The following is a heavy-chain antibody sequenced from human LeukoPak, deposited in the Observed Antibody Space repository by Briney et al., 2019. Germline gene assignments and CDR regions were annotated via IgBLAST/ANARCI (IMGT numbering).Heavy chain of an antibody. V-gene: IGHV4-59*01. D-gene: IGHD3-10*01. J-gene: IGHJ4*02. Sequence: SETLSLTCTVSGGSISSYYWSWIRQPPGKGLEWIGYIYYSGSTNYNPSLKSRVTISVDTSKIQFSLKLSSVTAADTAVYYCARVGELWPSYYFDYWGQGTLVTVSS. CDR2: IYYSGST. CDR1: GGSISSYY. CDR3: ARVGELWPSYYFDY.